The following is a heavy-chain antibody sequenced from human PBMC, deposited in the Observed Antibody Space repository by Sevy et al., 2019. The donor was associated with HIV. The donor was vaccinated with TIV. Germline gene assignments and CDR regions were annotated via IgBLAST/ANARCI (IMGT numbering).Heavy chain of an antibody. V-gene: IGHV4-31*03. J-gene: IGHJ3*02. D-gene: IGHD3-16*01. Sequence: SETLSLTCTVSGGSISSGGYYWSWIRQHPGKGLEWIGYIYYSGSTYYNPSLKSRVTISVDTSKNQFSLKLSSVTAADTAVYYCARMMATFGVDIWGQGTMVTVSS. CDR3: ARMMATFGVDI. CDR2: IYYSGST. CDR1: GGSISSGGYY.